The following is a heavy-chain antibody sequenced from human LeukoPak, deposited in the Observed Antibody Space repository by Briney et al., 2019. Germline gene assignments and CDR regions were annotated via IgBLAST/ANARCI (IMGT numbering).Heavy chain of an antibody. CDR2: IYPGDSET. Sequence: GESLKISCKGSGYSFTTYWIGWVRQMPGKGLEWMGSIYPGDSETRYSPSFQGQVTLSADRSISTVYLQWRSLKASDTALYYCARPRYYYVSGSYYLNHFDYWGQGTLVTVSS. J-gene: IGHJ4*02. CDR1: GYSFTTYW. CDR3: ARPRYYYVSGSYYLNHFDY. V-gene: IGHV5-51*01. D-gene: IGHD3-10*01.